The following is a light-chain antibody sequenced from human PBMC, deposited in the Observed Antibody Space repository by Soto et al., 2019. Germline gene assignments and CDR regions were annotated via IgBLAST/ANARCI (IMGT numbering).Light chain of an antibody. CDR2: DVV. V-gene: IGLV2-14*03. CDR1: SSDVGGFNS. J-gene: IGLJ1*01. CDR3: SSYTSTMTNV. Sequence: QAVVTQPASVSGSPGQPITISCTGTSSDVGGFNSVSWYQLRPGTAPKLILYDVVDRPSGVSYRFSGSKSGNTASLTISGLQAADEADYFCSSYTSTMTNVFGSGTKVTVL.